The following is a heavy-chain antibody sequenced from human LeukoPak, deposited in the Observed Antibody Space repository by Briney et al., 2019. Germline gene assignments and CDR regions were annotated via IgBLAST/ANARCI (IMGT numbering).Heavy chain of an antibody. V-gene: IGHV3-48*01. Sequence: GGSLRLSCAASGFTFSGYSMNWVRQAPGKGLEWVSYISSPSSTIYYADSVKGRFTISRDNSKNTLYLQVNSLRAEDTAVYYCAKAKSYYSNYDYWGQGTLVTVSS. CDR3: AKAKSYYSNYDY. J-gene: IGHJ4*02. D-gene: IGHD4-11*01. CDR2: ISSPSSTI. CDR1: GFTFSGYS.